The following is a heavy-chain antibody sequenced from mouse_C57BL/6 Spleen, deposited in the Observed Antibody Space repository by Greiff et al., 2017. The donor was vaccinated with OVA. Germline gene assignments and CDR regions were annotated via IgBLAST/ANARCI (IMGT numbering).Heavy chain of an antibody. Sequence: ESGPGLVKPSQSLSLTCSVTGYSITSGYYWNWIRQFPGNKLEWMGYISYDGSNNYNPSLKNRISITRDTSKNQFFLKLNSVTTEDTATYYCAIYSNYLDYWGQGTTLTVSS. CDR1: GYSITSGYY. CDR3: AIYSNYLDY. J-gene: IGHJ2*01. CDR2: ISYDGSN. V-gene: IGHV3-6*01. D-gene: IGHD2-5*01.